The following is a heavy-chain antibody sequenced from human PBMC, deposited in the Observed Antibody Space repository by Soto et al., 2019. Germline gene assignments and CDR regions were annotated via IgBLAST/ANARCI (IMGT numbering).Heavy chain of an antibody. J-gene: IGHJ5*02. CDR2: IIPIFGTA. CDR3: ARQYYYDSSGYYWENWFDP. V-gene: IGHV1-69*13. Sequence: GASVKVSCKASGGTFSSYAISWVRQAPGQGLEWMGGIIPIFGTANYAQKFQGRVTITADESTSTAYMELSSLRSEDTAVYYCARQYYYDSSGYYWENWFDPWGQGTLVTVSS. D-gene: IGHD3-22*01. CDR1: GGTFSSYA.